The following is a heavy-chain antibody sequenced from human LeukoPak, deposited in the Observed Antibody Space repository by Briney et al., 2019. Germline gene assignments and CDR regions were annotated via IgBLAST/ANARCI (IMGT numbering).Heavy chain of an antibody. V-gene: IGHV1-69*05. Sequence: SVKVSCKASGGTFSSYAISWVRQAPGQGLEWMGGIIPIFGTANYAQKFQGRVTMTRDTSTSTVYMELSGLRSEDTAVYYCARVPRQYDYVWGSYRFFDYWGQGTLVTVSS. J-gene: IGHJ4*02. CDR1: GGTFSSYA. D-gene: IGHD3-16*02. CDR3: ARVPRQYDYVWGSYRFFDY. CDR2: IIPIFGTA.